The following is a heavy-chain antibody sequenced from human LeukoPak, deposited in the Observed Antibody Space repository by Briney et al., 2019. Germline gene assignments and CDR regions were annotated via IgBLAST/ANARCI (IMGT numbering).Heavy chain of an antibody. V-gene: IGHV1-18*01. D-gene: IGHD2-21*01. CDR3: VICYSVVGAFDI. CDR2: ISAYNGNT. Sequence: ASVKVSCKASGYTFTRYGISWVRQAPGQGLEWMGWISAYNGNTNYAQKLQGRVTMTTDTSTSTAYMELRSLRSDNTAVYYCVICYSVVGAFDIWGQGPMVTVSS. CDR1: GYTFTRYG. J-gene: IGHJ3*02.